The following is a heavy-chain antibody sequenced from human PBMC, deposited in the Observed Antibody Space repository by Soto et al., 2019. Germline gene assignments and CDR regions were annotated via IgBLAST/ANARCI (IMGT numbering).Heavy chain of an antibody. CDR2: FIPIFGTI. CDR1: GGTLSSFA. V-gene: IGHV1-69*18. Sequence: QVQLVQSGAEVKKPGSSVRVSCKSSGGTLSSFAINWVRQAPGQGLEWMGIFIPIFGTISYAQDFQGRVTFSPDESTSTTYMELSSLTSKDTAIYYCAVSPHAEVGALDYWGQGALVTIST. CDR3: AVSPHAEVGALDY. D-gene: IGHD1-26*01. J-gene: IGHJ4*02.